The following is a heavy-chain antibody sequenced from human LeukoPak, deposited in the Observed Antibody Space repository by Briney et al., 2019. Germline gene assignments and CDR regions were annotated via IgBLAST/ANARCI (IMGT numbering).Heavy chain of an antibody. D-gene: IGHD2-15*01. J-gene: IGHJ3*02. Sequence: SETLSLTCTVSGGSISSYYWSWIRQPPGKGLEWIGYIYYSGSTNYNPSLKSRVTISVDTSKNQFSLKLSSVTAADTAVYYCARLGYCSGGSCPAAGDAFDIWGQGTMVTVSS. CDR2: IYYSGST. CDR3: ARLGYCSGGSCPAAGDAFDI. V-gene: IGHV4-59*01. CDR1: GGSISSYY.